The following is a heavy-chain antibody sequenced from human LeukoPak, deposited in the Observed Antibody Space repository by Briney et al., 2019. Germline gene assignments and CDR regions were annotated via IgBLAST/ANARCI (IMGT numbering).Heavy chain of an antibody. D-gene: IGHD6-13*01. J-gene: IGHJ4*02. Sequence: SETLSLTCTVSGGSISSCYWSWIRQPPGKGLEWIGYIYYSGTTNYNPSLKSRVTISVDTSKNQFSLKLSSVTAADAAVYYCARGVYIAAAQYGYWGQGTLVTVSS. CDR2: IYYSGTT. CDR1: GGSISSCY. V-gene: IGHV4-59*01. CDR3: ARGVYIAAAQYGY.